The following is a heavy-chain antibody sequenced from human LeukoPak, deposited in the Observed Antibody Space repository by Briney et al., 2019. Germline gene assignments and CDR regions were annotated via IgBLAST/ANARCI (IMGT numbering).Heavy chain of an antibody. J-gene: IGHJ4*02. CDR2: ISSSSSYI. CDR1: GFTFSSYS. CDR3: ANGPTASGYFSYFDY. D-gene: IGHD3-22*01. Sequence: PGGSLRLSCAASGFTFSSYSMNWVRQAPGKGLEWVSSISSSSSYIYYADSVKGRLTISRDNSKNTLYLQMNSLRVEDTALYYCANGPTASGYFSYFDYWGQGTPVTVSS. V-gene: IGHV3-21*01.